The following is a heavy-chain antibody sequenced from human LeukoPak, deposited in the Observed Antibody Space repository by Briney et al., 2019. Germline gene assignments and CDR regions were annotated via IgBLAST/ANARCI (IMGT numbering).Heavy chain of an antibody. Sequence: GGSLRLSCAASGFSFSNHYMRWIRQAPGKGLEWVANINEDGSNKWHLGSVKGRVTVSRDNARNALYLQMNSLRVEETAVYYCARVIVAVPGCSDYFAFWGQGPLVTVSP. CDR3: ARVIVAVPGCSDYFAF. D-gene: IGHD6-19*01. J-gene: IGHJ4*02. CDR2: INEDGSNK. CDR1: GFSFSNHY. V-gene: IGHV3-7*01.